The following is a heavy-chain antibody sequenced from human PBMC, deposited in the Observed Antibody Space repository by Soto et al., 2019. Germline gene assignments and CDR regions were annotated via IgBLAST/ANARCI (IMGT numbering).Heavy chain of an antibody. Sequence: QLHLQESGPGLIKPSETLALCYTVSGGSVSSSGSHYWGWIRQPPGQGLEWIGSMYHSGSTYYNPSLKSRVTISVDTSKNQFSLELNSVTAADTAIYYCARAPDSWGQGTLVTVSS. CDR3: ARAPDS. CDR1: GGSVSSSGSHY. CDR2: MYHSGST. V-gene: IGHV4-39*01. J-gene: IGHJ5*01.